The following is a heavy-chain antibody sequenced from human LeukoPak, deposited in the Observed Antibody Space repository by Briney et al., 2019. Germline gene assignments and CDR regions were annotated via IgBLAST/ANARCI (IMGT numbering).Heavy chain of an antibody. CDR2: ISGSGGST. D-gene: IGHD3-10*01. J-gene: IGHJ5*02. Sequence: PGGSLRLSCAASGFTFSSYAMSWVRQAPGKGLEWASAISGSGGSTYYTDFVKGRFTLSRDNSKNTLYLQMNSLRAEDTAVYYCAKVQRVTMVRGVWRNWFDPWGQGTLVTVSS. V-gene: IGHV3-23*01. CDR1: GFTFSSYA. CDR3: AKVQRVTMVRGVWRNWFDP.